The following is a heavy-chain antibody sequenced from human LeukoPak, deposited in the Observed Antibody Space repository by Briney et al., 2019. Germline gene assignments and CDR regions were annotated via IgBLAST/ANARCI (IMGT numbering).Heavy chain of an antibody. CDR3: ARVRAPYSSSWGWFDP. J-gene: IGHJ5*02. D-gene: IGHD6-13*01. V-gene: IGHV1-18*01. CDR2: ISAYNGNT. Sequence: GASVKVSCKASGHTFTSSDISWVRQAPGQGLEWMVWISAYNGNTNYAQKLQGRVTMTTDTSTSTAYMELRSLRSDDTAVYYCARVRAPYSSSWGWFDPWGQGTLVTVSS. CDR1: GHTFTSSD.